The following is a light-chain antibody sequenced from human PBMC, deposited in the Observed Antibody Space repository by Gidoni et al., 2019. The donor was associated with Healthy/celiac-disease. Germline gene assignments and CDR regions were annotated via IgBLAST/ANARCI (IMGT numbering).Light chain of an antibody. CDR2: AAS. J-gene: IGKJ2*01. CDR3: QQSYSTPYT. CDR1: QSISSY. V-gene: IGKV1-39*01. Sequence: DIQMTHSPSSLSASVGDRVTITCRASQSISSYLNWYQQKPGKAPKLLIYAASSLQSGVPSRFSGSGSGTDFTLTISSLQPEDFETYYCQQSYSTPYTFGQGTKLEIK.